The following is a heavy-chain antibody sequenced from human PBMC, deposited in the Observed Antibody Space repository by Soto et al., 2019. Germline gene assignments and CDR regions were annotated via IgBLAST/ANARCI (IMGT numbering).Heavy chain of an antibody. J-gene: IGHJ4*02. CDR1: GFTFSSYA. Sequence: GGSLRLSCAASGFTFSSYAMSWVRQAPGKGLEWVSAISGSGGSTYYADSVKGRFTISRDNSKNTLYLQMNSLRAEDTAVYYCAKDSSSSWYKLDDYWGQGTLVTVSS. D-gene: IGHD6-13*01. CDR2: ISGSGGST. V-gene: IGHV3-23*01. CDR3: AKDSSSSWYKLDDY.